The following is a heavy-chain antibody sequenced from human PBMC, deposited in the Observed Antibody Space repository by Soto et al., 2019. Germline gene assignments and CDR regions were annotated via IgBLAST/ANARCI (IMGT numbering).Heavy chain of an antibody. J-gene: IGHJ6*02. CDR2: ISDNSNTI. Sequence: GSLRLSCAASGFIFSSYSMNWVRQAPGKGLEWVSYISDNSNTIYYADSVKGRFTIARDNAENSLYLQMKSLRVDDTAVYYCVRDRIHSSSPRHYYHGMDVWGQGTTVTVSS. V-gene: IGHV3-48*04. D-gene: IGHD3-22*01. CDR3: VRDRIHSSSPRHYYHGMDV. CDR1: GFIFSSYS.